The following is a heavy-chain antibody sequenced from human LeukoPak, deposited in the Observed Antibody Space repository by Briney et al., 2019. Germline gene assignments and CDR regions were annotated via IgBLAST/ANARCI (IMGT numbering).Heavy chain of an antibody. V-gene: IGHV4-61*02. J-gene: IGHJ4*02. CDR2: IYTSGST. D-gene: IGHD5-18*01. CDR3: ARGSKGYSYGCFDY. CDR1: GGSISSGSYY. Sequence: SETLSLTCTVSGGSISSGSYYWNWIRQPAGKGLEWIGRIYTSGSTNYNPSLKSRVTISVDTSKNQFSLNLSSVTAADTAVYYCARGSKGYSYGCFDYWGQGTLVTVSS.